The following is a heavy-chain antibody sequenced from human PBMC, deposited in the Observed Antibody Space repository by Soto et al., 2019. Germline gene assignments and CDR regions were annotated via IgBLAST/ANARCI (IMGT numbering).Heavy chain of an antibody. V-gene: IGHV3-43*01. CDR3: AKDGGAAIFGVVILSYGMDV. Sequence: GGSLRLSCAASGFTFDDYTMHWVRQAPGKGLEWVSLISWDGGSTYYADSVKGRFTISRDNSKNSLYLQMNSLRTEDTALYYCAKDGGAAIFGVVILSYGMDVWGQGTTVTVSS. CDR1: GFTFDDYT. J-gene: IGHJ6*02. CDR2: ISWDGGST. D-gene: IGHD3-3*01.